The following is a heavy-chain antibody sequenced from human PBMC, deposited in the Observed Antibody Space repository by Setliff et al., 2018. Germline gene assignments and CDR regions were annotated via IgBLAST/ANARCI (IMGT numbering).Heavy chain of an antibody. J-gene: IGHJ4*02. CDR1: GFTFSNCW. CDR2: INPDGSEK. D-gene: IGHD3-3*01. CDR3: ARHLPRGVQIFVVAPRFGY. V-gene: IGHV3-7*01. Sequence: PGGSLRLSCAASGFTFSNCWVSWVRQAPGKGLEWVASINPDGSEKYYVDSVKGRFPISRDNAKNSLSLQMNSLRTEDTAVYYCARHLPRGVQIFVVAPRFGYWGQGTLVTVSS.